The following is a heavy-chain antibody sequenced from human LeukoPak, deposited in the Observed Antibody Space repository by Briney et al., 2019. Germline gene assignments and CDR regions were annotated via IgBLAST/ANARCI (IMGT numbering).Heavy chain of an antibody. CDR3: ARGRRRVTGYCSSTSCPLNYYYYYGMDV. CDR2: INHSGST. CDR1: GGSISGYY. D-gene: IGHD2-2*01. Sequence: SETLSLTCAVYGGSISGYYWSWIRQPPGKGLEWIGEINHSGSTNYNPSLKSRVTISVYTSKNQFSLKLSSVTAADTAVYYCARGRRRVTGYCSSTSCPLNYYYYYGMDVWGQGTTVTVSS. J-gene: IGHJ6*02. V-gene: IGHV4-34*01.